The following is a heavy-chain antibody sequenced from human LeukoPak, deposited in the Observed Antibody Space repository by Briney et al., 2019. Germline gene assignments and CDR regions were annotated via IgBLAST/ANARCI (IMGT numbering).Heavy chain of an antibody. J-gene: IGHJ4*02. CDR2: IIPTFGTA. CDR1: GGTFSSYA. D-gene: IGHD3-10*01. Sequence: ASVKVSCKASGGTFSSYAISWVRQAPGQGLEWMGGIIPTFGTANYAQKFQGRVTITTDESTSTAYMELSSLRSEDTAVYYCARVSVGYGSGSYFTLDYWGQGTLVTVSS. CDR3: ARVSVGYGSGSYFTLDY. V-gene: IGHV1-69*05.